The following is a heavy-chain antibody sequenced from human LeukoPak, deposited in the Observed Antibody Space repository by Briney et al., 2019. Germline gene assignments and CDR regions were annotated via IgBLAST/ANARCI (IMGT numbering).Heavy chain of an antibody. CDR3: GQAMIA. CDR2: ISYDGSNK. CDR1: GFTFSSYG. J-gene: IGHJ4*02. D-gene: IGHD2-21*01. V-gene: IGHV3-30*18. Sequence: GGSLRLSCAASGFTFSSYGMHWVRQAPGKGLEWVAVISYDGSNKYYADSVKGRFTISRDNSKNTLYLQMNSLRAEDTAVYYCGQAMIAWGQGTLVTVSS.